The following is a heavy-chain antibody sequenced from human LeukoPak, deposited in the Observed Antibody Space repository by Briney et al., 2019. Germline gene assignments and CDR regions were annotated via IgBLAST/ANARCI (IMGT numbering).Heavy chain of an antibody. Sequence: SETLCLNCAVSGYSISSGYYWGWLRQSPGKGLEWIATIFHSGSIFYNPSLKSRVTLSVDTSKNHFSLKLNSVNAADTALYYCARMGVSYYYDSSTYYLVAFDVWGQGRMVTLSS. CDR1: GYSISSGYY. CDR2: IFHSGSI. D-gene: IGHD3-22*01. CDR3: ARMGVSYYYDSSTYYLVAFDV. V-gene: IGHV4-38-2*01. J-gene: IGHJ3*01.